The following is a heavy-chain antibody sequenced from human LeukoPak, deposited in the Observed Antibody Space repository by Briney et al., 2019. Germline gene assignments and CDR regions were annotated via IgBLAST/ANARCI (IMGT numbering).Heavy chain of an antibody. Sequence: GESLRLSCTASGFIFSDYVMIWVRQAPGKGLEWVSGITASGDRTYYGDSVKGRFTVSRDNSKNTLYLQMNSLRAEDTAVYYCAKDGPAGEYYFDYWGQGTLVTVSS. CDR2: ITASGDRT. J-gene: IGHJ4*02. D-gene: IGHD6-19*01. CDR3: AKDGPAGEYYFDY. V-gene: IGHV3-23*01. CDR1: GFIFSDYV.